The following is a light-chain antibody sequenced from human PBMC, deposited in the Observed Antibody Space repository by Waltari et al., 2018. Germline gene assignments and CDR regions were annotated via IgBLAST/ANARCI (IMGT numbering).Light chain of an antibody. Sequence: QSVLTQPPSASGSPGQRVTISCSGSNSNIGNNFVSWSQQPPGTAPKPLIYRSNQRPSGVPDRFSGSKSGTSASLAISGLRSEDEADYYCTTWDDSLSGGVFGGGTKLTVL. CDR2: RSN. CDR3: TTWDDSLSGGV. J-gene: IGLJ3*02. V-gene: IGLV1-47*01. CDR1: NSNIGNNF.